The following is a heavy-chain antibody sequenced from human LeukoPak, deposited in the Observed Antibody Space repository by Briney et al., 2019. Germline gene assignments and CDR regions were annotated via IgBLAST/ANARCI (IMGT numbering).Heavy chain of an antibody. D-gene: IGHD3-16*02. J-gene: IGHJ4*02. Sequence: SETLSLTCAVYGGSFSGYYWSWIRQPPGKGLEWIGEINHSGSTNYNPSLKSRVTISVDTSKNQFSLKLSSVTAADTAVYYCARGRDMITFGGVIGDYWGQGTLVTVSS. CDR3: ARGRDMITFGGVIGDY. V-gene: IGHV4-34*01. CDR1: GGSFSGYY. CDR2: INHSGST.